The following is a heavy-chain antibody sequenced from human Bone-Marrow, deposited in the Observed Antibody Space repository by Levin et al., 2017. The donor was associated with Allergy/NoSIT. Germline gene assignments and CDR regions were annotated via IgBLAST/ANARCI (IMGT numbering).Heavy chain of an antibody. V-gene: IGHV3-15*01. CDR3: CTGTPIDY. J-gene: IGHJ4*02. Sequence: GGSLRLSCAASGFTFTNAWLSWVRQTPGKGLEWVGRLKSKDDGGTTDYAAPVKGRFIISRDDSKNTLYLQMNSLKTEDAGVYYRCTGTPIDYWGRGTLVTVSS. CDR2: LKSKDDGGTT. CDR1: GFTFTNAW.